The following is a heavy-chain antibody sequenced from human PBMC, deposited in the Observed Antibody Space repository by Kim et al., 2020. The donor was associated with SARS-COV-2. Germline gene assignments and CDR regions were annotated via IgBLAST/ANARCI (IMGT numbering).Heavy chain of an antibody. CDR1: GGSFSGYY. J-gene: IGHJ4*02. CDR2: INHSGST. Sequence: SETLSLTCAVYGGSFSGYYWSWIRQPPGKGLEWIGEINHSGSTNYNPSLKSRVTISVDTSKNQFSLKLSSVTAADTAVYYCARGPGQSSTVSTPFDYWGQGTLVTVSS. V-gene: IGHV4-34*01. CDR3: ARGPGQSSTVSTPFDY. D-gene: IGHD4-17*01.